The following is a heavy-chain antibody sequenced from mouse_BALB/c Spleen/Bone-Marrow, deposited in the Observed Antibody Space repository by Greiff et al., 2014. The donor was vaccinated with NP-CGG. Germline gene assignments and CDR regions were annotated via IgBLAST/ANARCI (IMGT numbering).Heavy chain of an antibody. V-gene: IGHV1-87*01. D-gene: IGHD2-5*01. CDR2: IYPGVGNT. J-gene: IGHJ4*01. CDR3: ARSNYPYAMDY. Sequence: QVQLKESGAELARPGASVKLSCKASGYTFTGYWVQWVKQRPGQGLEWIGTIYPGVGNTRYTQKFKGKATLTADKSSSTAYMQLSSLASEDSAVYYCARSNYPYAMDYWGQGTSVTVSS. CDR1: GYTFTGYW.